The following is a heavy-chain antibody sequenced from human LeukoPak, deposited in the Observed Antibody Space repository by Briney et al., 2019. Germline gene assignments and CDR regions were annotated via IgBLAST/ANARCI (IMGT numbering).Heavy chain of an antibody. CDR1: GGTFSSYA. Sequence: ASVKVSCKASGGTFSSYAISWVRQAPGQGLEWMGRIIPILGIANYAQKFQGRVTITADKSTSTAYMELSSLRSDDTAVYYCARAPSLWLPPNWFDPWGQGTLVTVSS. CDR2: IIPILGIA. CDR3: ARAPSLWLPPNWFDP. D-gene: IGHD5-18*01. J-gene: IGHJ5*02. V-gene: IGHV1-69*04.